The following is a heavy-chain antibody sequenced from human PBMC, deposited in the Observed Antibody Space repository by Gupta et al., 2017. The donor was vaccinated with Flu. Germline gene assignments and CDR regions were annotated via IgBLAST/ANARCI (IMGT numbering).Heavy chain of an antibody. CDR2: IYTSGST. CDR3: ARGCSSWFIYGCSFDY. Sequence: QVQLQESGPGLVKPSQTLSLTCTVSGGSISSGSYYWSWIRQPAGKGLEWIGRIYTSGSTNYNPSLKSRVTISVDTSRNQFSLKLSSVTAADTAVYYCARGCSSWFIYGCSFDYWGQGTLVTVSS. V-gene: IGHV4-61*02. D-gene: IGHD6-13*01. J-gene: IGHJ4*02. CDR1: GGSISSGSYY.